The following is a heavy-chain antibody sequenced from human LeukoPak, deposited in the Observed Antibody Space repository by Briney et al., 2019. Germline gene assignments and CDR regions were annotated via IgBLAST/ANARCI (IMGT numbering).Heavy chain of an antibody. J-gene: IGHJ4*02. V-gene: IGHV5-51*01. CDR2: IYPGDSDT. CDR1: GYRFNSYW. D-gene: IGHD3-22*01. Sequence: GESLKISFKGSGYRFNSYWNGWVRPMPGKGLEWMGIIYPGDSDTRYSPSFQGQVTISADKSISTAYLQWSSLKASDTAMYYCARQGGLYYYDSSGYTYDYWGQGTLVTVSS. CDR3: ARQGGLYYYDSSGYTYDY.